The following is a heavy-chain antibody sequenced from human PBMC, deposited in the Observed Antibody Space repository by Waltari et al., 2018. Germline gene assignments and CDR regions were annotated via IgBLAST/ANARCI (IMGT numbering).Heavy chain of an antibody. CDR3: ARVRVSSSLSPWYFYL. CDR1: GGSHSNYY. V-gene: IGHV4-59*01. J-gene: IGHJ2*01. Sequence: QVQLQESGQGLVKPSENLSITCNVSGGSHSNYYWSWSRQAPGKGLECSGYIDYSWNTSYHPSLKMRVTISVYTSKNLFSLKLNAVTAADTAVYYCARVRVSSSLSPWYFYLWGRGTLVTFSS. CDR2: IDYSWNT. D-gene: IGHD6-13*01.